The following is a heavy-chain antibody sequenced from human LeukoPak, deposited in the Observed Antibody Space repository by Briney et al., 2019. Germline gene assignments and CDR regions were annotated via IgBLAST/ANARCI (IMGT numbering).Heavy chain of an antibody. V-gene: IGHV3-66*02. Sequence: PGGSLRLSCAASGFTVSSNYMSWVRQAPGKGLEWVSIIYSGGSTYYADSVKGRFTISRDNSKNTLYLQMNSLRAEDTAVYFCVRVGCSYGYGDWSHFDYWGQGTLVTVSS. CDR3: VRVGCSYGYGDWSHFDY. J-gene: IGHJ4*01. CDR1: GFTVSSNY. D-gene: IGHD5-18*01. CDR2: IYSGGST.